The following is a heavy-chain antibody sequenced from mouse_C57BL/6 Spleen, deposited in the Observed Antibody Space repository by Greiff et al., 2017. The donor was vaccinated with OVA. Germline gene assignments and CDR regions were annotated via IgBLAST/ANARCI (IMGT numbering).Heavy chain of an antibody. CDR2: IYIGNGYT. J-gene: IGHJ2*01. CDR1: GYTFTSYG. D-gene: IGHD2-4*01. Sequence: VQLQQSGAELVRPGSSVKMSCKTSGYTFTSYGINWVKQRPGQGLEWIGYIYIGNGYTEYNEKFKGKATLTSATSSSTAYMQHSSLTSEDSAIYVCARHYDYDLYYFDYWGQGTTLTVSS. V-gene: IGHV1-58*01. CDR3: ARHYDYDLYYFDY.